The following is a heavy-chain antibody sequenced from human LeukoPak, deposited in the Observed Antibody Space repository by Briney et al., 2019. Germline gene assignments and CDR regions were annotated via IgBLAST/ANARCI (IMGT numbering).Heavy chain of an antibody. D-gene: IGHD3-10*01. CDR3: ARGITMVRGVIMAPGY. J-gene: IGHJ4*02. Sequence: ASVKVSCKASGYTFAGYYMHWVRQAPGQGLEWMGWINPNSGGTKYAQKFQGRVTMTRDTSISTAYMELSRLRSDDTAVYYCARGITMVRGVIMAPGYWGQGTLVTVSS. V-gene: IGHV1-2*02. CDR2: INPNSGGT. CDR1: GYTFAGYY.